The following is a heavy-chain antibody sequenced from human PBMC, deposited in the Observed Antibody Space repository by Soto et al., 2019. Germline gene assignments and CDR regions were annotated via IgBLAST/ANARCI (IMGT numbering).Heavy chain of an antibody. Sequence: QVLLQESGPGLVQPSGTLSLSCVVSGVSIGSNYYWGWVRQPPGKGLEWLGDMSHIGSVNYNPSLTSRVPVSMDQSQNQFSLKLDSMTAAATAVFYCARSLGWYAVDYWGQGTLVIVSS. CDR3: ARSLGWYAVDY. CDR1: GVSIGSNYY. CDR2: MSHIGSV. D-gene: IGHD6-19*01. V-gene: IGHV4-4*02. J-gene: IGHJ4*02.